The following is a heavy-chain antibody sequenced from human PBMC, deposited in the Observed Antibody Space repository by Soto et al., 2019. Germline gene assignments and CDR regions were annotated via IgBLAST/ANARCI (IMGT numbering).Heavy chain of an antibody. J-gene: IGHJ6*02. D-gene: IGHD3-10*01. CDR3: ASRALYGMGV. V-gene: IGHV4-39*01. CDR2: IYYSGST. Sequence: SETLSLTCTDSGGSISSSSYYWGWIRQPPGKGLEWIGSIYYSGSTYYNPSLKSRVTISVDTSKNQFSLKLSSVTAADTAVYYCASRALYGMGVWGQGTTVTVSS. CDR1: GGSISSSSYY.